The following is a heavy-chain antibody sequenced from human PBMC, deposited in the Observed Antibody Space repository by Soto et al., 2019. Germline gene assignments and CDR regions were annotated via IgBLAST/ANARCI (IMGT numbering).Heavy chain of an antibody. V-gene: IGHV3-11*06. CDR3: ARDKISATGTGIDY. D-gene: IGHD6-13*01. J-gene: IGHJ4*02. CDR1: GFTFTDYY. CDR2: ISGSTGYT. Sequence: PGGSLRLSCTASGFTFTDYYMSWVRLAPGKGLEWISYISGSTGYTNYVDSVRGRFTISRDNARNSLYLQMDSLRVEDTAIYYCARDKISATGTGIDYWGQGTLVTVSS.